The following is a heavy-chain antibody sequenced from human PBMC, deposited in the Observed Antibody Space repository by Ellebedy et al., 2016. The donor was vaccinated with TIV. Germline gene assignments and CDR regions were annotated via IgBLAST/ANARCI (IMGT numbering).Heavy chain of an antibody. V-gene: IGHV5-51*01. CDR1: GYSFTSYW. J-gene: IGHJ4*02. Sequence: GGSLRLXCKGSGYSFTSYWNGWVRQMPGKGLEWMGIIYPGDSDTRYSPSFQGQVTMSADKSISTAYVQWSSLKASDTAMYYCARRYYYGSGTYLDYWGQGTLVTVSS. D-gene: IGHD3-10*01. CDR3: ARRYYYGSGTYLDY. CDR2: IYPGDSDT.